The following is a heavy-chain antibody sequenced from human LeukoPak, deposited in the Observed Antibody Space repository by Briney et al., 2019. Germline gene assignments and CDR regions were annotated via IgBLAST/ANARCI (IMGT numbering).Heavy chain of an antibody. V-gene: IGHV3-23*01. CDR3: AKSVTRYSGYEGLDY. D-gene: IGHD5-12*01. CDR2: ISGSGGST. J-gene: IGHJ4*02. Sequence: GGSLRLSCAVSGFTFNTHAMSWVRQAPGKGLEWISAISGSGGSTYYADSVKGRFTISRDNSKNTLYLQMNSLRAEDTAVYYCAKSVTRYSGYEGLDYWGQGTLVTVSS. CDR1: GFTFNTHA.